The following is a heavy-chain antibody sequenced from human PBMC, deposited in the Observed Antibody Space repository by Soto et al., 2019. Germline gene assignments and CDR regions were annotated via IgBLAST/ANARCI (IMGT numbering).Heavy chain of an antibody. CDR2: TYYSGST. V-gene: IGHV4-30-4*01. D-gene: IGHD3-22*01. Sequence: PSETLSLTCTVSGGSISSGDYYWSWIRQPPGKGLEWIGYTYYSGSTYYNPSLKSRVTISVDTSKNQFSLKLSSVTAADTAVYYCARESSGHYVDYWGQGTLVTVSS. J-gene: IGHJ4*02. CDR1: GGSISSGDYY. CDR3: ARESSGHYVDY.